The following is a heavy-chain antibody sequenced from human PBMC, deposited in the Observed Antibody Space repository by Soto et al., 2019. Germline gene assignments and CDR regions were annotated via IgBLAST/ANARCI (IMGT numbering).Heavy chain of an antibody. D-gene: IGHD2-2*01. V-gene: IGHV3-33*01. Sequence: PVGSLRLSCAASGFTFSSYGMHWVRQAPGKGLEWVAVIWYDGSNKYYADSVKGRFTISRDNSKNTLYLQMNSLRAEDTAVYYCARGSVVPAAPYYFDYWGQGTLVTVSS. CDR1: GFTFSSYG. J-gene: IGHJ4*02. CDR2: IWYDGSNK. CDR3: ARGSVVPAAPYYFDY.